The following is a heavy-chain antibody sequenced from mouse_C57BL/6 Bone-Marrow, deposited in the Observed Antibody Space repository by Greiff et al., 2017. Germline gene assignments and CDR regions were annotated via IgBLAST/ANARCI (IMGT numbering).Heavy chain of an antibody. Sequence: EVKLMESGGGLVQSGRSLRLSCATSGFTFSDFYMEWVRQAPGKGLEWIAASRNKANDYTTEYSASVKGRFIVSRDTSQSILYLQMNALRAEDTAIYYCARDGLMDYWGQGTSVTVSS. CDR1: GFTFSDFY. V-gene: IGHV7-1*01. CDR3: ARDGLMDY. CDR2: SRNKANDYTT. J-gene: IGHJ4*01.